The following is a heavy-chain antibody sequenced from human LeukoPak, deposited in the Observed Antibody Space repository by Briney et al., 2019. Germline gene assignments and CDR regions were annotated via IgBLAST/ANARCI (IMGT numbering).Heavy chain of an antibody. J-gene: IGHJ4*02. CDR2: YASGTT. V-gene: IGHV4-4*07. Sequence: SETLSLTCSVSGASLTIYYWNWIRQPAGKGLEWIGRYASGTTTHNPSLKSQFTMSVDTSKKQVSLKLTSVTAADAAVYYCATGDHSFDNWGQGTLVTVTP. CDR3: ATGDHSFDN. CDR1: GASLTIYY. D-gene: IGHD7-27*01.